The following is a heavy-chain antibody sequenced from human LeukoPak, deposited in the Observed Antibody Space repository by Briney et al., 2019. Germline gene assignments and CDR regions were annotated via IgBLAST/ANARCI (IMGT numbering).Heavy chain of an antibody. D-gene: IGHD3-22*01. Sequence: GASVKVSCKASGYTFPSYAISWVRQAPGQGLEWMGRFIPILGIANYAQKFQGRVTITADKSTSTAYMELSSLRSEDTAVYYCAQRHYDSSGYLSFDYWGQGTLVTVSS. V-gene: IGHV1-69*04. J-gene: IGHJ4*02. CDR3: AQRHYDSSGYLSFDY. CDR1: GYTFPSYA. CDR2: FIPILGIA.